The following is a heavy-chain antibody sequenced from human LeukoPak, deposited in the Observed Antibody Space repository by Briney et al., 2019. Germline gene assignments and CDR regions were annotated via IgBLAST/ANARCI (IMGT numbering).Heavy chain of an antibody. V-gene: IGHV3-74*01. CDR1: GFTFNTYW. Sequence: GGSLRLSCAASGFTFNTYWMHWVRQAPGKGLVWVSSINADGSSTSYADSMKGRFTISRDNAKNTLYLQMNSLSAEDTAVYYCAKSRGYYYEKSGPADYWGQGTLVTVSS. CDR2: INADGSST. J-gene: IGHJ4*02. CDR3: AKSRGYYYEKSGPADY. D-gene: IGHD3-22*01.